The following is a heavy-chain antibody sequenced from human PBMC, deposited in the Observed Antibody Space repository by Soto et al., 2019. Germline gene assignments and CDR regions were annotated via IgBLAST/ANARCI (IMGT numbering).Heavy chain of an antibody. D-gene: IGHD1-26*01. CDR3: AGEVWEPLSYAFDI. J-gene: IGHJ3*02. CDR1: GGSFSGYY. V-gene: IGHV4-34*01. Sequence: PSETLSVTCAVYGGSFSGYYWSWIRQPPGKGLEWIGEINHSGSTNYNPSLKSRVTISVDTSKNQFSLKLSSVTAADTAVYYCAGEVWEPLSYAFDIWGQGTMVTVSS. CDR2: INHSGST.